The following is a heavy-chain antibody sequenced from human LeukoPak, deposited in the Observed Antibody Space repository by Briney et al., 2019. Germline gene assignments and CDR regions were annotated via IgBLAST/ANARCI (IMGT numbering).Heavy chain of an antibody. Sequence: SETLSLTCRVSGGSISSSRYYWGWIRQPPGKGLEWIGSIYYTGTTYYNPSLKSRVTISVDTSRNQLSLKLSSVTAADTAVYYCARYFTGWSITYWGQGTLVTVSS. CDR1: GGSISSSRYY. V-gene: IGHV4-39*01. J-gene: IGHJ4*02. CDR2: IYYTGTT. D-gene: IGHD6-19*01. CDR3: ARYFTGWSITY.